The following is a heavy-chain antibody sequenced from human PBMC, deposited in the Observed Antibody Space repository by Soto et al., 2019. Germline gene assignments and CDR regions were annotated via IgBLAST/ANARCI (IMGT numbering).Heavy chain of an antibody. CDR2: ISAYNGNT. CDR3: AREGPDILTGYGFDP. J-gene: IGHJ5*02. CDR1: GYTFTNYY. Sequence: XVKVSCKASGYTFTNYYMHWVRHAPGQGLEWMGWISAYNGNTNYAQKLQGRVTMTTDTSTSTAYMELRSLRSDDTAVYYCAREGPDILTGYGFDPWGQGTLVTVSS. V-gene: IGHV1-18*04. D-gene: IGHD3-9*01.